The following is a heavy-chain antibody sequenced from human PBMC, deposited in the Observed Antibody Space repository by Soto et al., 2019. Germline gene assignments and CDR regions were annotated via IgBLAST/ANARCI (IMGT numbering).Heavy chain of an antibody. Sequence: QVQLQQWGAGLLKPSETLSLTCAVYGGSFSGYYWSWLRQPPGKGPEGIGEINHSGNTKYTPSLESRVTISVDTAKNQFSLKLNAVSAADTAVYYRARTGGMDVWSQGATVTVSS. CDR3: ARTGGMDV. V-gene: IGHV4-34*01. CDR2: INHSGNT. J-gene: IGHJ6*02. CDR1: GGSFSGYY.